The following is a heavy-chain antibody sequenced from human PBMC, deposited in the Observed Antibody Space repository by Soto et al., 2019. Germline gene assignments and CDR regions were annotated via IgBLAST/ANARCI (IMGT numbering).Heavy chain of an antibody. D-gene: IGHD3-3*01. V-gene: IGHV3-21*01. Sequence: ESGGGLVKPGGSLRLSCAASGFTFSSYSMNWVRQAPGKGLEWVSSISSSSSTIYYADSVKGRFTISRDNAKNSLYLQMNSLRDEDTAVYYCARTLPILRFLRAVGYYFDYWGQGTLVTVSS. CDR3: ARTLPILRFLRAVGYYFDY. CDR1: GFTFSSYS. CDR2: ISSSSSTI. J-gene: IGHJ4*02.